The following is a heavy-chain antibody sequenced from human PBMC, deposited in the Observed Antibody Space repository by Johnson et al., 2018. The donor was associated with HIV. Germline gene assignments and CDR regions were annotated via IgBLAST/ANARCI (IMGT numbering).Heavy chain of an antibody. CDR1: GITVGTNY. CDR3: ASISLGAFDI. CDR2: IFSVGDV. V-gene: IGHV3-66*02. Sequence: VQLVESGGGLVQPGGSLRLSCAASGITVGTNYMSWVRQAPGKGLEWVSVIFSVGDVYYADSVKGRFTISRDNSKNTLYLQMGSLRAEDMAVYFCASISLGAFDIWGQGTLVTVSS. J-gene: IGHJ3*02.